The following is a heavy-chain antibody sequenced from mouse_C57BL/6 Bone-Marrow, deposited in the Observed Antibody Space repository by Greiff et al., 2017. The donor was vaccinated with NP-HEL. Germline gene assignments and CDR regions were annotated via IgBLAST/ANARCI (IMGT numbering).Heavy chain of an antibody. Sequence: DVHLVESEGGLVQPGSSMKLSCTASGFTFSDYYMAWVRQVPEKGLEWVANINYDGSSTYYLDSLKSRFIISRDNAKNILYLQMSSLKSEDTATYYCARDKGYYYGLDYWGQGTTLTVSS. CDR1: GFTFSDYY. J-gene: IGHJ2*01. CDR2: INYDGSST. V-gene: IGHV5-16*01. D-gene: IGHD1-1*01. CDR3: ARDKGYYYGLDY.